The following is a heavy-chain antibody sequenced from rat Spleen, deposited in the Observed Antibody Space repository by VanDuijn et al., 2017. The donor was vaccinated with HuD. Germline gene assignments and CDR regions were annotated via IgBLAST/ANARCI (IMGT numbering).Heavy chain of an antibody. J-gene: IGHJ2*01. V-gene: IGHV5-7*01. CDR1: GLSFSDYY. D-gene: IGHD1-11*01. CDR2: ISYDGSST. Sequence: EVQLVESGGGLVQPGRSLKLSCAASGLSFSDYYMAWVRQAPTKGLEWVATISYDGSSTYYRDSVKGRFTISRDNAKSTLYLQMDSLRSEDTATYYCARGYTLDYWGQGVMVTVSS. CDR3: ARGYTLDY.